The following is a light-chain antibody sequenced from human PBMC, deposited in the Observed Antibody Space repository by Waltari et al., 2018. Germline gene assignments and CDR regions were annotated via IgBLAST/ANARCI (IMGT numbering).Light chain of an antibody. Sequence: QSALTQPASVSGSPGQSITISCTGTSSDVGSYNFVSCYQQHPGKAPKLMIYEGTKRPSGVSNRFSGSKSGNTASLTISGLQAEDEADYYCCSYAGRSTWVFGGGTKLTVL. CDR3: CSYAGRSTWV. CDR2: EGT. J-gene: IGLJ3*02. CDR1: SSDVGSYNF. V-gene: IGLV2-23*01.